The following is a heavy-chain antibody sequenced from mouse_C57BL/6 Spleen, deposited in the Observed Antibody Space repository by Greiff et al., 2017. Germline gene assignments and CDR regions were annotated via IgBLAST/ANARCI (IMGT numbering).Heavy chain of an antibody. CDR3: ARGDSYDYVPFAY. J-gene: IGHJ3*01. V-gene: IGHV5-17*01. D-gene: IGHD2-4*01. CDR1: GFTFSDYG. CDR2: ISSGSSTI. Sequence: DVHLVESGGGLVKPGGSLKLSCAASGFTFSDYGMHWVRQAPEKGLEWVAYISSGSSTIYYADTVKGRFTISRDNAKNTLFLQMTSLRSEDTAMYYCARGDSYDYVPFAYWGQGTLVTVSA.